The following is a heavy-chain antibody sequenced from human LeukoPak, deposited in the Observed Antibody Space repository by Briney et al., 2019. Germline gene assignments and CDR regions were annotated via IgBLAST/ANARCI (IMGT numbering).Heavy chain of an antibody. Sequence: ASVKVSCKASGYTFTVYYMHWVRQAPGQGGEWMGWINPNSGGTNYAQKFQGGVTMTRDTSISTAYMELSRLRSDDTAVYYCARGTGGDSYYFDYWGQGTLVTVSS. J-gene: IGHJ4*02. CDR1: GYTFTVYY. V-gene: IGHV1-2*02. CDR2: INPNSGGT. CDR3: ARGTGGDSYYFDY. D-gene: IGHD4-17*01.